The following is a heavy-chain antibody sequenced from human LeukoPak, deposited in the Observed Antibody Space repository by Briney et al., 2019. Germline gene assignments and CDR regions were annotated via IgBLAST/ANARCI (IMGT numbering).Heavy chain of an antibody. J-gene: IGHJ6*02. CDR2: IYYSGST. CDR1: GGSISSYY. D-gene: IGHD4-11*01. CDR3: ARRSNYGPPYGMDV. V-gene: IGHV4-59*01. Sequence: SETLSLTCTVSGGSISSYYWSWIRQPPGKGLEWIGYIYYSGSTNYNPSLKSRVTISVDTSKNQFSLKLSSVTAADTAVYYCARRSNYGPPYGMDVWGQGTTVTVSS.